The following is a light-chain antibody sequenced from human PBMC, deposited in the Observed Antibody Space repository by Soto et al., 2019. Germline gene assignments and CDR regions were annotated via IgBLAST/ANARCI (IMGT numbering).Light chain of an antibody. CDR1: QSVSSR. V-gene: IGKV3-20*01. CDR2: GAS. J-gene: IGKJ5*01. CDR3: NHYVEWPPIR. Sequence: EVGMTLKKNTLSFSPWERSALSCMASQSVSSRLAWYQQKPGQAPRLLISGASSRATGIPDRFSGSGSGTDFTLTISRLEPEDFALHYCNHYVEWPPIRFGDGTRLEI.